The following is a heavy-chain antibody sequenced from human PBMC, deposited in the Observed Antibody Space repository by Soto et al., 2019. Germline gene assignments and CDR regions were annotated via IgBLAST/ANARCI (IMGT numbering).Heavy chain of an antibody. CDR3: AKSQLKHITVVPPAPSDY. CDR1: GFTFSSYA. J-gene: IGHJ4*02. D-gene: IGHD2-2*01. CDR2: ISGSGGST. V-gene: IGHV3-23*01. Sequence: GGSLRLSCAASGFTFSSYAMNWVRQAPGKGLEWVSAISGSGGSTYYADSVKGRFTISRDNSRNTLYLQMNSLRAVDTAVYYCAKSQLKHITVVPPAPSDYWGQGTLVTVSS.